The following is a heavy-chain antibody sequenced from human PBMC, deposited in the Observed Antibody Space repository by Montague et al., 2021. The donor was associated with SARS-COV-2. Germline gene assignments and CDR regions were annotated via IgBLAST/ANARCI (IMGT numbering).Heavy chain of an antibody. V-gene: IGHV4-59*01. CDR1: GGSINNYF. CDR2: MHSTGST. D-gene: IGHD3-16*01. J-gene: IGHJ5*02. Sequence: SETLSLTCSVSGGSINNYFWGWIRQSPGKGLEWVGYMHSTGSTAYNPSLKSRVITSVDTSKTQISLKLSSVSAADAALYYCARDGGTVITFLGVGYLRGGLNWFDPWGQGTLVTVSS. CDR3: ARDGGTVITFLGVGYLRGGLNWFDP.